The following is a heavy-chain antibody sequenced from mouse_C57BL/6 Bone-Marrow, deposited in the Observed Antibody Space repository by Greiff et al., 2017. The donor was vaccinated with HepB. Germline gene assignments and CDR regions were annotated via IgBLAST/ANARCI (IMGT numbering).Heavy chain of an antibody. CDR3: ARVGIYYYGRGAY. D-gene: IGHD1-1*01. J-gene: IGHJ3*01. V-gene: IGHV5-6*01. CDR2: ISSGGSYT. Sequence: EVNLVESGGDLVKPGGSLKLSCAASGFTFSSYGMSWVRQTPDKRLEWVATISSGGSYTYYPDSVKGRFTISRDNAKNTLYLQMSSLKSEDTAMYYCARVGIYYYGRGAYWGQGTLVTVSA. CDR1: GFTFSSYG.